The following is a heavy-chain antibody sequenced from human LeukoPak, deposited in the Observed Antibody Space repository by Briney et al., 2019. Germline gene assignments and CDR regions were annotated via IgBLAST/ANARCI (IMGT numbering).Heavy chain of an antibody. CDR1: GYTFSDYD. Sequence: ASMRVSCKAAGYTFSDYDIHWIPQAPGQGLEWMGLINPKNGDTNFAQTFQGRVTMTRDTSITTAYMGLSRLSSDDTAIYYCARGWQINSSGGFVDPWGQGTLVTVSS. V-gene: IGHV1-2*02. CDR3: ARGWQINSSGGFVDP. J-gene: IGHJ5*02. CDR2: INPKNGDT. D-gene: IGHD6-6*01.